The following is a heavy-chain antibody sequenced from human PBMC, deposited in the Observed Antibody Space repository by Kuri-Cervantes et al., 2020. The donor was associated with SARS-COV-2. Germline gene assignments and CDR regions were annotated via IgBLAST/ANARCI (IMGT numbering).Heavy chain of an antibody. D-gene: IGHD6-6*01. CDR3: ARQGEADIAAPLRWFDY. Sequence: GESLKISCAASGFTFSSYSMNWVRQAPGKRLEWVSSISSSSSYIYYADSVKGRFTISRDNAKNSLYLQMNSLRAEDTAVYYCARQGEADIAAPLRWFDYWGQGTLVTVSS. V-gene: IGHV3-21*01. CDR1: GFTFSSYS. CDR2: ISSSSSYI. J-gene: IGHJ4*02.